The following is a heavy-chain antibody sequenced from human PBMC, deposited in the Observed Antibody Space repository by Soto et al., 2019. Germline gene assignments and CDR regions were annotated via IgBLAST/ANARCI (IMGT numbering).Heavy chain of an antibody. D-gene: IGHD6-19*01. Sequence: GGSLRLSCAASGFTFSSYAMSWVRQAPGKGLEWVSAISGSGGSTYYADSVKGRFTISRDNSKNTLYLQMNSLRAEDTAVYYCAKVSTVAGTAFYYYYYGMDVWGQGTTVTVSS. V-gene: IGHV3-23*01. CDR1: GFTFSSYA. J-gene: IGHJ6*02. CDR2: ISGSGGST. CDR3: AKVSTVAGTAFYYYYYGMDV.